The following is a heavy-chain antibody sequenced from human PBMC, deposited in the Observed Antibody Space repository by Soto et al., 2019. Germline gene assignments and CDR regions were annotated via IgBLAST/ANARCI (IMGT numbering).Heavy chain of an antibody. V-gene: IGHV4-30-4*01. CDR1: GDSISTVDYF. Sequence: TLSLTCSVSGDSISTVDYFWAWIRQPPGQALEYIGYIYKSATTYYNPSFESRVAISLDASKSQFSLNVTSVTAADTAVYFCARGRYCLTGRCFPNWFDSWGQGTLVTVSS. CDR2: IYKSATT. CDR3: ARGRYCLTGRCFPNWFDS. D-gene: IGHD2-15*01. J-gene: IGHJ5*01.